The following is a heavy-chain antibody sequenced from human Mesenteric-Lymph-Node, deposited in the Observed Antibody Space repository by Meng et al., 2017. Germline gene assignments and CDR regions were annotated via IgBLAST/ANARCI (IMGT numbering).Heavy chain of an antibody. V-gene: IGHV3-21*01. CDR3: AAVSGWYDY. Sequence: GESLKISCAASGFTFSSYSMNWVRQAPGKGLEWVSSISSSSYIYYADSVKGRFTISRDNAKNSLYLQMNSLRAEDTAVYYCAAVSGWYDYWGQGTLVTVSS. J-gene: IGHJ4*02. D-gene: IGHD6-19*01. CDR1: GFTFSSYS. CDR2: ISSSSYI.